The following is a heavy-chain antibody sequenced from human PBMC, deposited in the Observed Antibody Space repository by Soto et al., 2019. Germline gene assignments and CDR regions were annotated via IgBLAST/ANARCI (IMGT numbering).Heavy chain of an antibody. J-gene: IGHJ4*02. V-gene: IGHV3-64D*06. CDR1: GFTFSSYA. CDR2: ISSNGGST. D-gene: IGHD3-22*01. Sequence: PGGSLRLSCSASGFTFSSYAMHWVRQAPGKGLEYVSAISSNGGSTYYADSVKGRFTISRDNSKNTLYLQMSSLRAEDTAVYYCVKDLTYDSSGYYGWRDYWGQGTLVTVSS. CDR3: VKDLTYDSSGYYGWRDY.